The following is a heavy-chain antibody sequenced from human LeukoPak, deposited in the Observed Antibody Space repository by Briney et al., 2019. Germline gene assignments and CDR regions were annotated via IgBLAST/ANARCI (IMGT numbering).Heavy chain of an antibody. Sequence: HPGRSLRLSCAASGFTFSSYAMHWVRQSPGKGLEWVAVISYDGSNKYYADSVRGRFTISRDNSKNTLYLQMNSLRAEDTAVYYCARQEGYFDWWGQGTLVTVSS. CDR3: ARQEGYFDW. CDR1: GFTFSSYA. CDR2: ISYDGSNK. V-gene: IGHV3-30*14. J-gene: IGHJ4*02.